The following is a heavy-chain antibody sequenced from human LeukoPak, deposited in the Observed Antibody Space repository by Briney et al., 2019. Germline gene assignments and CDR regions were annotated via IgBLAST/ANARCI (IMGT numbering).Heavy chain of an antibody. CDR1: GFPFSTYW. J-gene: IGHJ4*02. CDR2: IKQDGSKT. Sequence: GGSLRLSCAASGFPFSTYWMTWVRQAPGKGLEWVANIKQDGSKTYYADSVKGRFTISRDNAKNSLYLQMNSLRAEDTALYYCAKDIAVAGPDYFDYWGQGTLVTVSS. CDR3: AKDIAVAGPDYFDY. V-gene: IGHV3-7*03. D-gene: IGHD6-19*01.